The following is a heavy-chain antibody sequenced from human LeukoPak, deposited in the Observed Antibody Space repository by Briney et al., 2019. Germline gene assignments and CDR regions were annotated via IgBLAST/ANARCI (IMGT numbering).Heavy chain of an antibody. D-gene: IGHD5-12*01. J-gene: IGHJ4*02. Sequence: SETLSLTCAVYGGSFSGYYWSWIRQPPGKGLEWIGEINHSGSTNYNPSLKSRVTISVDTSKNQFSLKLSSVTAADTAVYYCAAQYSGYVRLDYWGQGTLVTVSS. V-gene: IGHV4-34*01. CDR1: GGSFSGYY. CDR2: INHSGST. CDR3: AAQYSGYVRLDY.